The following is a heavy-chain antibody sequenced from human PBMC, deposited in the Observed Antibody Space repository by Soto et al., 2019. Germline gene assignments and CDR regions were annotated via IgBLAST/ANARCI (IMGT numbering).Heavy chain of an antibody. V-gene: IGHV1-3*01. CDR1: GYTFSSYA. CDR3: ARDTGDGTFDF. J-gene: IGHJ4*02. Sequence: GASVKVSCKASGYTFSSYAMHWVRQAPGQRLEWMGWINAGYGNTRSSQKFQDRVTISRDTSASTAYMELTSLRSEDTAVYYCARDTGDGTFDFWGQGTLVTVS. CDR2: INAGYGNT. D-gene: IGHD7-27*01.